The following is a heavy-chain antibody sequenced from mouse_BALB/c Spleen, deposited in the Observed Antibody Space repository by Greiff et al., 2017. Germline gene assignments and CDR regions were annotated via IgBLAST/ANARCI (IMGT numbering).Heavy chain of an antibody. CDR2: ILPGSGST. D-gene: IGHD2-4*01. CDR3: ARGEIYYDYFAY. CDR1: GYTFSSYW. J-gene: IGHJ3*01. V-gene: IGHV1-9*01. Sequence: VQLQQSGAELMKPGASVKISCKATGYTFSSYWIEWVKQRPGHGLEWIGEILPGSGSTNYNEKFKGKATFTADTSSNTAYMQLSSLTSEDSAVYYCARGEIYYDYFAYWGQGTLVTVSA.